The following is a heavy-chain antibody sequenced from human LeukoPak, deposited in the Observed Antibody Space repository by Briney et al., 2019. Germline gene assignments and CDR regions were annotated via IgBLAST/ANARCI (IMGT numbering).Heavy chain of an antibody. CDR1: GYTLTELS. CDR3: TTVARGVGAAPLGPFVI. V-gene: IGHV1-24*01. CDR2: FDPEDGET. Sequence: ASVKVSCKVSGYTLTELSMHWVRQAPGKGLEWMGGFDPEDGETSYVQMFQGRVTMTEHKYTDTADMELSRVRSEDTVVYYFTTVARGVGAAPLGPFVIWGQGTMVTVSS. D-gene: IGHD2-15*01. J-gene: IGHJ3*02.